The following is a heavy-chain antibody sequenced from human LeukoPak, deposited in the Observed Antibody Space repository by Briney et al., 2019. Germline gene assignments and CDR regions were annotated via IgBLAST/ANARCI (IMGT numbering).Heavy chain of an antibody. CDR1: GFTFSSYG. J-gene: IGHJ5*02. CDR3: AKDGVLVGAIGTYFDP. CDR2: IRYDGSNK. D-gene: IGHD1-26*01. Sequence: GGSLRLSCAASGFTFSSYGMHWVRQAPGKGLEWVAFIRYDGSNKYYADSVKGRFTISRDNSKNTLYLQMNSLRAEDTAVYYCAKDGVLVGAIGTYFDPWGQGTLVTVSS. V-gene: IGHV3-30*02.